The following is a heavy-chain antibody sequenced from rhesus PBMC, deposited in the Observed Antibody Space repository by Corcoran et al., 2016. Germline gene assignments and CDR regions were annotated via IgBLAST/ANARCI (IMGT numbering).Heavy chain of an antibody. Sequence: QVQLQQWGEGLVKPSETLSLTCAVYGGSISGYYYWSWIRQPPGKGLEWIGYIYCNSASTNYNPSLKNRVTISKDTSKNQFSLKLSSVTAADTAVYYCAREAEIQWVQLFYFDYWGQGVLVTVSS. CDR1: GGSISGYYY. J-gene: IGHJ4*01. D-gene: IGHD5-24*01. CDR2: IYCNSAST. V-gene: IGHV4-73*01. CDR3: AREAEIQWVQLFYFDY.